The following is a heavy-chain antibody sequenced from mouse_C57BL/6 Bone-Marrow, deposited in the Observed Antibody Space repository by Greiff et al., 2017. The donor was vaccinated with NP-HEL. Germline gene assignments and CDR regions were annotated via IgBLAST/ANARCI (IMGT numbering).Heavy chain of an antibody. CDR2: IYPGDGDT. CDR1: GYAFRRSW. D-gene: IGHD1-1*01. V-gene: IGHV1-82*01. J-gene: IGHJ2*01. Sequence: QVHLKQSGPELVKPGASVKISCKASGYAFRRSWMNWVKQRPGKGLEGIGRIYPGDGDTNYNGKFKGKATLTADNSSSPAYMQLSSLTSEDSAVYFCAVITTVVNFDYWGQGTTLTGSS. CDR3: AVITTVVNFDY.